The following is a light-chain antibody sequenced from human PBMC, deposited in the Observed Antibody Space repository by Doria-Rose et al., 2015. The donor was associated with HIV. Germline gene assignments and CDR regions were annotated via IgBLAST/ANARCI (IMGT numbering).Light chain of an antibody. CDR3: HQYASSRT. CDR1: QSVSANY. Sequence: EIVMTQSPGTLSLSPGERATLSCRASQSVSANYLAWYQQRPGQSPRLLIYVASSRATDIPDRFSGSGSGTDFTLTISRLEPEDFAVYYCHQYASSRTFGQGTKVEIK. J-gene: IGKJ1*01. CDR2: VAS. V-gene: IGKV3-20*01.